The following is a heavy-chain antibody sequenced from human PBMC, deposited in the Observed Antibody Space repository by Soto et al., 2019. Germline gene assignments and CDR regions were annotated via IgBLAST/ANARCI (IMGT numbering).Heavy chain of an antibody. J-gene: IGHJ5*01. V-gene: IGHV3-48*01. CDR1: GFTFSDYG. Sequence: VQLVESGGDLVQPGGSLRLSCATSGFTFSDYGMNWLRQAPGKGLEWVSYISRSSDTIYYGDSVKGRFTISRDNAKNLLYLQMNSLRAEDTAVYYCARRFGSWGQGTLVTVSS. CDR3: ARRFGS. CDR2: ISRSSDTI.